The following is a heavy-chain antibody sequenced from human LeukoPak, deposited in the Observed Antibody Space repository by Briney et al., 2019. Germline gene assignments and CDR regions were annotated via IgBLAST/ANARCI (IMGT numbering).Heavy chain of an antibody. CDR3: GMSGDRVPLQDDVFDV. Sequence: GESLKISCKVSGYSFTSYCIGWGRQMPGKGLEWLGIIYPGDSGPTYSPSFQGQVTISVDKSINTAYLQWSSLQASDTAMYYCGMSGDRVPLQDDVFDVWGQGTMVTVST. J-gene: IGHJ3*01. V-gene: IGHV5-51*01. CDR2: IYPGDSGP. D-gene: IGHD1-26*01. CDR1: GYSFTSYC.